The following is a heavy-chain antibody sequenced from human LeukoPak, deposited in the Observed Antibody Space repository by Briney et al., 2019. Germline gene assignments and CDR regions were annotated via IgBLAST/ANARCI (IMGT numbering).Heavy chain of an antibody. CDR2: ISGSGGST. Sequence: PGGSLRLSCAASGFTFSNYVMSWVRQAPGKGLEWVSAISGSGGSTYYADSVKGRFTISRDNAKNSLYLQMNSLRAEDTAVYYCARDLVTGYSSGWYQGAFDIWGQGTMVTVSS. J-gene: IGHJ3*02. V-gene: IGHV3-23*01. CDR1: GFTFSNYV. D-gene: IGHD6-19*01. CDR3: ARDLVTGYSSGWYQGAFDI.